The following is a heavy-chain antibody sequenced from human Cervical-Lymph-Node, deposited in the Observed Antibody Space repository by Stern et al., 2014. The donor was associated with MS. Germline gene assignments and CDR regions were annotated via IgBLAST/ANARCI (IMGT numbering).Heavy chain of an antibody. CDR1: GASISSGGYY. V-gene: IGHV4-31*03. Sequence: QVQLVESGPGLVKPSQTLSLTCTVSGASISSGGYYWNWIRQHPGKGLEWIGYIYYSGSTYYRPSLKSRVTISLDTSKNQFSLKLSSVTAADTAVYFCARTTNYYGSGSYSFDYWGQGTLVTVSS. J-gene: IGHJ4*02. CDR3: ARTTNYYGSGSYSFDY. D-gene: IGHD3-10*01. CDR2: IYYSGST.